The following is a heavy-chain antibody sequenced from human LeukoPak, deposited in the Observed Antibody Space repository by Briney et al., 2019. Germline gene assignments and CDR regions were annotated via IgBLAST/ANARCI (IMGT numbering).Heavy chain of an antibody. CDR1: GYTFTTYD. J-gene: IGHJ4*02. Sequence: ASVKVSCKASGYTFTTYDINWVRQATGPGLELMGWMNPNSGNTGYAQKFRGRVTMTRNTSISTAFMELSGLRSEDTAVYFCARRNTAMVAGLDYWGQGSLVTVSS. CDR2: MNPNSGNT. D-gene: IGHD5-18*01. CDR3: ARRNTAMVAGLDY. V-gene: IGHV1-8*01.